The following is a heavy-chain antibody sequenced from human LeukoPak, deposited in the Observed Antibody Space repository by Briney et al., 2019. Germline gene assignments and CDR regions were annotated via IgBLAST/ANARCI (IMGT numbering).Heavy chain of an antibody. CDR1: GGSINEYY. CDR3: AGKGSWSSSFDY. J-gene: IGHJ4*02. V-gene: IGHV4-59*12. Sequence: PSETLSLTCTVSGGSINEYYWNWIRQPPGKGLEWIGYIYHSGSTYYNPSLKSRVIISVDRSTNQFSLKLSSVTAADTAVYYCAGKGSWSSSFDYWGQGTLVTVSS. D-gene: IGHD6-6*01. CDR2: IYHSGST.